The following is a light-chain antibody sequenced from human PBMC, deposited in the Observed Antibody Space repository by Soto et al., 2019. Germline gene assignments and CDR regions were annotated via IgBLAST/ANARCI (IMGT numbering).Light chain of an antibody. Sequence: ETVLTQSPGTLSLSPGERATLLCRASQSVTSNYLAWYQQKPGQAPRLLIYGASSRATGIPDRFSGGGSGTDFPLTISRLEPEDFAVYYCQQHGTSPPSWTFGQGTKVEIK. CDR3: QQHGTSPPSWT. CDR2: GAS. V-gene: IGKV3-20*01. J-gene: IGKJ1*01. CDR1: QSVTSNY.